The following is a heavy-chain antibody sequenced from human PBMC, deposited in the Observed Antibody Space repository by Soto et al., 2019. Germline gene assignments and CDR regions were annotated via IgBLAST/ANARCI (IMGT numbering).Heavy chain of an antibody. D-gene: IGHD3-16*02. V-gene: IGHV1-18*01. Sequence: GASVKVSCKASGYTFTSYGISWVRQAPGQGLEWMGWISAYNGNTNYAQKLQGRVTMTTDTSTSTAYMELNSLKTEDTAVYYCTTDFLYYDYVWGSYRYETYFDYWGQGTLVTVSS. CDR3: TTDFLYYDYVWGSYRYETYFDY. CDR1: GYTFTSYG. J-gene: IGHJ4*02. CDR2: ISAYNGNT.